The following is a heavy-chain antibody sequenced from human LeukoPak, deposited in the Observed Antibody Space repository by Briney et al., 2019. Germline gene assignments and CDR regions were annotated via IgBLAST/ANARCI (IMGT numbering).Heavy chain of an antibody. D-gene: IGHD3-16*01. CDR3: ARGLYS. CDR2: INHSGST. J-gene: IGHJ4*02. CDR1: GGSFSGYY. Sequence: PSETLSLTCAVYGGSFSGYYWSWIRQPPGKGLEWIGEINHSGSTNYNPSLKSRVTISVDTSKNQFSLKLSSVTAADTAVYYCARGLYSWGQGTPVTVSS. V-gene: IGHV4-34*01.